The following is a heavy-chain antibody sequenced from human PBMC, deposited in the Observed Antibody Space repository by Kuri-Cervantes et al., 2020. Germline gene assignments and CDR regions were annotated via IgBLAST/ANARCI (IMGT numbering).Heavy chain of an antibody. CDR3: AKGVGIAVVIRFDY. CDR1: GFTFSSYA. D-gene: IGHD6-19*01. J-gene: IGHJ4*02. CDR2: ISGSGGGT. Sequence: GGSLRLSCAASGFTFSSYAMSWVRQAPGKGLEWVSSISGSGGGTYYADSVKGRFTISRDNSKNTLYLQMNSLRAEDTAVYYCAKGVGIAVVIRFDYWGQGTLVTVSS. V-gene: IGHV3-23*01.